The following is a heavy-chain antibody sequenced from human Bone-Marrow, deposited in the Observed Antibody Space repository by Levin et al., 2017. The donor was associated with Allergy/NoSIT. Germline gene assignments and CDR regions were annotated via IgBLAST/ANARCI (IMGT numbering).Heavy chain of an antibody. D-gene: IGHD3-22*01. V-gene: IGHV4-34*01. CDR1: GGSFSGYY. CDR2: INHSGST. J-gene: IGHJ5*02. Sequence: GSLRLSCAVYGGSFSGYYWSWIRQPPGKGLEWIGEINHSGSTNYNPSLKSRVTISVDTSKNQFSLKLSSVTAADTAVYYCASRYYDSSGYRTHENWFDPWGQGTLVTVSS. CDR3: ASRYYDSSGYRTHENWFDP.